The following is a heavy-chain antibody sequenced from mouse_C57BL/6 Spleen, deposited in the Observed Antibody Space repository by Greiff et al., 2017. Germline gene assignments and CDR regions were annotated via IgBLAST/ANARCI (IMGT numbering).Heavy chain of an antibody. CDR2: IWRGGST. CDR1: GFSLTSYG. J-gene: IGHJ2*01. Sequence: VQLQQSGPGLVQPSQSLSITCTVSGFSLTSYGVHWVRQSPGKGLEWLGVIWRGGSTDYNAAFMSRLSSTKDNSKSQVFFKMNSLQADDTAIYYCAGGRYFDYWGQGTTLTVSS. V-gene: IGHV2-5*01. CDR3: AGGRYFDY.